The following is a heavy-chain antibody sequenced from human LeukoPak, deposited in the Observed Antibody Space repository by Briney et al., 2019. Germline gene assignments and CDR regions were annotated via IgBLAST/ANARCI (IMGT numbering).Heavy chain of an antibody. CDR2: IYYSGST. CDR3: ARVVAATIDY. V-gene: IGHV4-61*01. CDR1: GGSVSSGSYY. J-gene: IGHJ4*02. D-gene: IGHD2-15*01. Sequence: PSETLSLTCTVSGGSVSSGSYYWSWIRQPPGKGLEWIGYIYYSGSTNYNPSLKSRVTISVDTSKNQFSLKLSSVTAADTAVYYCARVVAATIDYWGQGTLVTVSS.